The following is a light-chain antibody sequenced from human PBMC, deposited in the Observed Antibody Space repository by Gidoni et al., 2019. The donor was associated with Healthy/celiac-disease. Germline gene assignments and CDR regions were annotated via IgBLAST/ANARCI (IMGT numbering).Light chain of an antibody. CDR1: HSVSSSY. CDR3: QQYGSSPET. J-gene: IGKJ1*01. V-gene: IGKV3-20*01. Sequence: DMVLTQSPGTLSLAPGESANLPCRASHSVSSSYLAWYQQKPGQAPRLLIYGASSRATGIPYRFSGSGSGTDFTLTISRLEPEDFAVYYCQQYGSSPETFGQGTKVEIK. CDR2: GAS.